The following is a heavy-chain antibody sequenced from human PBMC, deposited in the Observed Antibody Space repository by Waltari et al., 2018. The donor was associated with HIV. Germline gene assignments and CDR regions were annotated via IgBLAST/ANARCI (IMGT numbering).Heavy chain of an antibody. D-gene: IGHD2-21*02. CDR3: ARRSYCGGDCSAPYYFYGLDV. CDR2: IYPGDTDS. CDR1: GYTFSKYW. Sequence: VQLVQSGAEGKKPGESLKISCKASGYTFSKYWIGWVRQMPGNGLEWLGNIYPGDTDSSYSPPFHGHGTISADKSINTAYLQWSSLKASDTAMYYCARRSYCGGDCSAPYYFYGLDVWGPGTMVTVSS. J-gene: IGHJ6*02. V-gene: IGHV5-51*01.